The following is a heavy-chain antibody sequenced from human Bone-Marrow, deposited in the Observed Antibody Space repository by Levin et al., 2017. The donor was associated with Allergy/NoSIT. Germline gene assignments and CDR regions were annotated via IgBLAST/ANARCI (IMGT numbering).Heavy chain of an antibody. Sequence: GGSLRLSCKASGYRFSSHWIGWVRQTPETGLEWMANVYPSDSDTRYNPSFEGQVTVSADKSITTAYLHWTSLKASDTAMYYCARRASPKAFDIWGQGTMVTVSS. CDR1: GYRFSSHW. CDR2: VYPSDSDT. V-gene: IGHV5-51*01. J-gene: IGHJ3*02. CDR3: ARRASPKAFDI.